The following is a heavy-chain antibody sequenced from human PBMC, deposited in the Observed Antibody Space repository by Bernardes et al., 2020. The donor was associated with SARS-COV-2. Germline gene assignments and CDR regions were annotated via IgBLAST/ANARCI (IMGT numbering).Heavy chain of an antibody. CDR1: GFAFGTYD. CDR2: ISSGATYV. CDR3: ARGSVKRPSGIIDY. J-gene: IGHJ4*02. V-gene: IGHV3-21*01. D-gene: IGHD2-15*01. Sequence: GGSLRLSCAASGFAFGTYDMNWVRKAPGKGLEWVSFISSGATYVLYADSVKGRLTISRDDAKNSLYLEMNSLRVEDTAVYYCARGSVKRPSGIIDYWGQGTLVTVSS.